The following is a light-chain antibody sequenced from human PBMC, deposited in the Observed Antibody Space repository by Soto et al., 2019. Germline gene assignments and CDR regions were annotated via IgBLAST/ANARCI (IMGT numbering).Light chain of an antibody. Sequence: EIELTQSPGTLSLSPGERATLSCRASQSVSSSYLAWYQQKPGQAPMLLIYGASSSATGIPDRFSGSGSGTDFTLTISRREPEDFAVYYCQQYGSHQGTFGQGTKVEIK. CDR3: QQYGSHQGT. V-gene: IGKV3-20*01. CDR1: QSVSSSY. J-gene: IGKJ1*01. CDR2: GAS.